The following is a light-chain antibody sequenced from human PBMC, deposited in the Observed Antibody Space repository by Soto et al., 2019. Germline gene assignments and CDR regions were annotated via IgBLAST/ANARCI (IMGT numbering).Light chain of an antibody. CDR2: GAS. Sequence: EVVMTQSPATLSVSPGDTATLSCRASQSISSSLAWYQQKPGQAPRLLIYGASTRATGIPARFSGSGSGTDFTLTISRLEPEDFAVYFCQQYDRSPQTFGQGTKVDIK. J-gene: IGKJ1*01. CDR3: QQYDRSPQT. CDR1: QSISSS. V-gene: IGKV3-15*01.